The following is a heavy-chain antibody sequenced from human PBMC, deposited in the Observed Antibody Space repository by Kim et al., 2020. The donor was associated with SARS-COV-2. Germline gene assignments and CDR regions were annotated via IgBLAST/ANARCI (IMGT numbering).Heavy chain of an antibody. CDR2: ISYDGSNK. V-gene: IGHV3-30*04. D-gene: IGHD5-12*01. CDR1: GFTFSSYA. J-gene: IGHJ4*02. Sequence: GGSLRLSCAASGFTFSSYAMHWVRQAPGKGLEWVAVISYDGSNKYYADSVKGRFTISRDNSKNTLYLQMNSLRAEDTAVYYCARAPGSGYDCPDDYWGQGTLVTVSS. CDR3: ARAPGSGYDCPDDY.